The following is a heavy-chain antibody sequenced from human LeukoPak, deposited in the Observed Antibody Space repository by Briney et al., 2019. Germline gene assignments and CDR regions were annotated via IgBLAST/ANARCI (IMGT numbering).Heavy chain of an antibody. J-gene: IGHJ4*02. Sequence: SETLSLTCTVSGGSISSGGYSWSWIRQHPGKGLEWIGYIYYSGSTYYNPSLKSRVTISVDTSKNQFSLKLSSVTAADTAVYYCARHYHDSSGSYSDYWGQGTLVTVSS. CDR3: ARHYHDSSGSYSDY. CDR1: GGSISSGGYS. V-gene: IGHV4-31*03. CDR2: IYYSGST. D-gene: IGHD3-22*01.